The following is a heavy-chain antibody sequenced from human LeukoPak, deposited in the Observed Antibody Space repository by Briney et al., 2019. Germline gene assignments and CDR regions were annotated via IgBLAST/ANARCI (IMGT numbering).Heavy chain of an antibody. J-gene: IGHJ3*02. D-gene: IGHD3-3*01. CDR2: ISSSGSTI. CDR1: GFTFSDYY. Sequence: GGSLRLSCAAPGFTFSDYYMSWIRQAPGKGLEWVSYISSSGSTIYYADSVKGRFTISRDNAKNSLYLQMNSLRAEDTAVYYCARADYDFWSGYSDDAFDIWGQGTMVTVSS. V-gene: IGHV3-11*01. CDR3: ARADYDFWSGYSDDAFDI.